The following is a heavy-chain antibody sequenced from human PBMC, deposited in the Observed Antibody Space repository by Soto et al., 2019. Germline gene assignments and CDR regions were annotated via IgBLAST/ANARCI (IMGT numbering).Heavy chain of an antibody. CDR3: ARVITIFGVVIIRAAFDI. J-gene: IGHJ3*02. Sequence: ASVKVSCKASGYTFTSYGISWVRQAPGQGLEWMGWISAYNGNTNYAQKLQGRVTMTTDTSTSTAYMELRSLRSDDTAVYYCARVITIFGVVIIRAAFDIWGQGTMVTVSS. CDR1: GYTFTSYG. D-gene: IGHD3-3*01. V-gene: IGHV1-18*01. CDR2: ISAYNGNT.